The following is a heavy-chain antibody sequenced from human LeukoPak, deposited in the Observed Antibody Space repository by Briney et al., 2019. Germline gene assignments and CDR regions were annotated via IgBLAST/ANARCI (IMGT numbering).Heavy chain of an antibody. J-gene: IGHJ3*02. CDR3: ARENAIFRGAFDAFDI. CDR1: GGSISSYY. Sequence: SETLSLTCTVSGGSISSYYWSWVRQPPGKGLEWIGYIYYSGSNNYNPSLKTRFPVSVDTSNNQFSLKLSSVTSADTAVYYCARENAIFRGAFDAFDIRGRGTMVTVSS. V-gene: IGHV4-59*01. CDR2: IYYSGSN. D-gene: IGHD3-10*01.